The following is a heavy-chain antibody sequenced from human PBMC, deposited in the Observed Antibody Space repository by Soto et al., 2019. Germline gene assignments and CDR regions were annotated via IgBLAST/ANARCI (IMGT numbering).Heavy chain of an antibody. V-gene: IGHV1-58*01. CDR1: GFTFTSSA. J-gene: IGHJ6*02. CDR3: AAHYYDFWSGYYADGMDV. CDR2: IVVGSGNT. D-gene: IGHD3-3*01. Sequence: ASVKVSCKASGFTFTSSAVQWVRQARGQRLEWIGWIVVGSGNTNYAQKFQERVTITRDMSTSTAYMELSSLRSEDTAVYYCAAHYYDFWSGYYADGMDVWGQGTKVTVYS.